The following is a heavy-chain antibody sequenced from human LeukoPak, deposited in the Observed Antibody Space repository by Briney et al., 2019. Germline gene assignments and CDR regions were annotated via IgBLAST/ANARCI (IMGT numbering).Heavy chain of an antibody. J-gene: IGHJ4*02. D-gene: IGHD6-19*01. CDR3: TRNSGWYGIS. V-gene: IGHV3-23*01. CDR1: GFTLSSYE. Sequence: GGSLRLSCTVSGFTLSSYEMTWFRQAPGKGLEWVSSIKGRFTISRDNSKNTLYLQLSSLRADDTAVYYCTRNSGWYGISWGQGTLVTVSS. CDR2: I.